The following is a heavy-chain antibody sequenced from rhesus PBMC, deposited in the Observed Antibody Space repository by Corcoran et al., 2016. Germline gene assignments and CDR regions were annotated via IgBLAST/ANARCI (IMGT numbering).Heavy chain of an antibody. CDR2: ISWSRGST. CDR3: ASHNWNYGDYFDY. Sequence: QLQLQESGPGLVKPSETLSLTCAVSGCSISSNYWSWLRQPPGKGLGWIGRISWSRGSTDYNPSLKSRVTFSTDTSKNQFSLKLSSVSAADTAVYYCASHNWNYGDYFDYWGQGVLVTVSS. J-gene: IGHJ4*01. V-gene: IGHV4-173*01. CDR1: GCSISSNY. D-gene: IGHD1-26*01.